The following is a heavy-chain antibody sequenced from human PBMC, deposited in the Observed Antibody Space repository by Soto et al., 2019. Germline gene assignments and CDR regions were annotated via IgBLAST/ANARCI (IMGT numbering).Heavy chain of an antibody. V-gene: IGHV3-11*01. D-gene: IGHD2-15*01. J-gene: IGHJ3*02. CDR3: ARAYSDAFDI. CDR1: GFTFSDYY. CDR2: ISSSGTGI. Sequence: GGSLRLSCAASGFTFSDYYMTWIRQAPGKGLEWVSYISSSGTGIYYPDSVKGRFTISRDNAKNSLYLQMSSLRAEDTAVYFCARAYSDAFDIWGQGTLVTVSS.